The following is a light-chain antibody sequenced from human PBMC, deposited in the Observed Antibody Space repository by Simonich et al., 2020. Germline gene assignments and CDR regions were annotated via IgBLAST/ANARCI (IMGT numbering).Light chain of an antibody. J-gene: IGLJ2*01. CDR1: SIDVGGYNY. CDR2: DVS. V-gene: IGLV2-14*01. CDR3: SSYTSSSTLV. Sequence: QSALTQPASVSGSPGQSITISCTGTSIDVGGYNYVSWYQQHPGKAPKLMSYDVSNRPSGVSNRCSGSKSGNTASLTISGLQAEDEADYYCSSYTSSSTLVFGGGTKLTVL.